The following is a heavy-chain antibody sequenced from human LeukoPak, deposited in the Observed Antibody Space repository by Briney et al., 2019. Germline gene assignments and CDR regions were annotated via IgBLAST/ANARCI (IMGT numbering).Heavy chain of an antibody. D-gene: IGHD3-10*01. V-gene: IGHV3-74*01. CDR1: GFTFSSYW. J-gene: IGHJ4*02. CDR3: ARVLDGSGSRSFDY. Sequence: GGSLRLSCAASGFTFSSYWMHWVRHAPGKGLVWVSRINSDGNSTNYADSVKGRFTISRDNAKNTLYLQMNSLRAEDTAVYFCARVLDGSGSRSFDYWGQGTLVTVSS. CDR2: INSDGNST.